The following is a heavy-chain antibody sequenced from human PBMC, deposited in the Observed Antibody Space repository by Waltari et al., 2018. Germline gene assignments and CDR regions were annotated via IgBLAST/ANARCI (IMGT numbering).Heavy chain of an antibody. V-gene: IGHV4-38-2*01. CDR1: GYSISSGYY. J-gene: IGHJ3*02. D-gene: IGHD6-19*01. Sequence: QVQLQESGPGLVKPSETLSLTCAVSGYSISSGYYWGWIRQPPGKGLEWIGSIYHSGRTYYNPSLKRRVTISVDTSKNQFSLKLSSVTAADTAVYYCARHGGSGWLDAFDIWGQGTMVTVSS. CDR2: IYHSGRT. CDR3: ARHGGSGWLDAFDI.